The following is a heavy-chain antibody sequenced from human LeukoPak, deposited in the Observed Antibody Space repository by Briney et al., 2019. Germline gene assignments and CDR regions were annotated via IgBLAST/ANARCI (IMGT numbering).Heavy chain of an antibody. CDR3: AQEYSSGWYDGFDP. V-gene: IGHV4-39*01. CDR1: GGSISSSSYY. J-gene: IGHJ5*02. D-gene: IGHD6-19*01. Sequence: SETLSLTCTISGGSISSSSYYWGWIRQPPGKGLEWIGSIYYSGSTYYNPSLKSRVTISVDTSKNQFSLKLSSVTAADTAVYYCAQEYSSGWYDGFDPWGQGTLVTVSS. CDR2: IYYSGST.